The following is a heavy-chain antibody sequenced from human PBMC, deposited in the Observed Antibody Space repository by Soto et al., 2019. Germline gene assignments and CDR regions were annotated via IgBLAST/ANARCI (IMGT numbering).Heavy chain of an antibody. Sequence: EVQALESGGGLVQPGGSLRLSCPGSGFTFINYAMNWVRQAPGKGLEWVSSISGGGDAAFFPDSVRGRFTISRDNSKNTVTLQMNSLGVDDTAVYYCARKILGSTTRPNYWYFDLWGRGTLVTVSS. D-gene: IGHD7-27*01. V-gene: IGHV3-23*01. CDR3: ARKILGSTTRPNYWYFDL. CDR1: GFTFINYA. J-gene: IGHJ2*01. CDR2: ISGGGDAA.